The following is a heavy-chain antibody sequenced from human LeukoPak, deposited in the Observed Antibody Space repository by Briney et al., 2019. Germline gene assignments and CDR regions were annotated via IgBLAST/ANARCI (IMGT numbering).Heavy chain of an antibody. CDR1: GFTFSSYW. CDR2: IKQDGSEK. Sequence: GGSLRLSCAASGFTFSSYWMSWVRQAPGKGLEWVANIKQDGSEKYYVDSVKGRFTISRDNAKNSLYLQMNSLRAEDTAVYYCARDRGSYYRRYYFDYWGQGILVTVSS. V-gene: IGHV3-7*01. D-gene: IGHD1-26*01. J-gene: IGHJ4*02. CDR3: ARDRGSYYRRYYFDY.